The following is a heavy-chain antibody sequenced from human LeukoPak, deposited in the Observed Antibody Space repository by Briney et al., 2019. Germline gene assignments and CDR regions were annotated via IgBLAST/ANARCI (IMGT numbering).Heavy chain of an antibody. CDR3: ASSPMTTVTN. CDR1: GFTFSSYS. J-gene: IGHJ4*02. V-gene: IGHV3-21*01. Sequence: GGSLRLSCAASGFTFSSYSMNWVRQAPGKGLEWVSSISSSSSYVYYADSVKGRFTISRDNAKNSLYLQMNSLRAEDTAVYYCASSPMTTVTNWGQGTLVTVSS. D-gene: IGHD4-17*01. CDR2: ISSSSSYV.